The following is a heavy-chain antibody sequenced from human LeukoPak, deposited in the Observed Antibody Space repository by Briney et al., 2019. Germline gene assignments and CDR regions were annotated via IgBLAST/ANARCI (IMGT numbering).Heavy chain of an antibody. CDR2: ISPGDSDT. CDR3: ARQRAACIDY. D-gene: IGHD2-15*01. CDR1: GYSFTSYW. Sequence: GESLKISRKGSGYSFTSYWIGWVREMPGKGLERRGIISPGDSDTRYSPCFQVQVTISADKSISTAYLQWSSLKASDTAMYYCARQRAACIDYWGQGTLVTVSS. J-gene: IGHJ4*02. V-gene: IGHV5-51*01.